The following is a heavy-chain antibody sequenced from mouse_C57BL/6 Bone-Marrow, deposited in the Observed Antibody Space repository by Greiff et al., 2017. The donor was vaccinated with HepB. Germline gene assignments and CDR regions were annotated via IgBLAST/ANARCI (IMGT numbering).Heavy chain of an antibody. D-gene: IGHD2-5*01. V-gene: IGHV1-19*01. Sequence: VQLQQSGPVLVKPGASVKMSCKASGYTFTDYYMNWVKQSHGKSLEWIGVIIPYNGGTSYNQKFKGKATLTVDKSSSTAYMELNSLTSEDSAVYYCARICYSNYFDYWGQGTTLTVSS. CDR2: IIPYNGGT. CDR1: GYTFTDYY. CDR3: ARICYSNYFDY. J-gene: IGHJ2*01.